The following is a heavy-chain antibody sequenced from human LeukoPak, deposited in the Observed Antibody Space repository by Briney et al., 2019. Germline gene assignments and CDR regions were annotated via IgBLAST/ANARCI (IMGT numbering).Heavy chain of an antibody. Sequence: ASVKVSCKASGYTFTSYGISWVRRAPGQGLEWMGWISAYNGNTNYAQKLQGRVTMTTDTSTSTAYMELRSLRSDDTAVYYCARDRDSSGHWAFDIWGQGTMVTVSS. D-gene: IGHD3-22*01. V-gene: IGHV1-18*01. CDR1: GYTFTSYG. J-gene: IGHJ3*02. CDR2: ISAYNGNT. CDR3: ARDRDSSGHWAFDI.